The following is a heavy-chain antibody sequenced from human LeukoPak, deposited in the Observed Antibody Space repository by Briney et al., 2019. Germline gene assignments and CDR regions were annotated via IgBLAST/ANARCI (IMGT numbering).Heavy chain of an antibody. CDR2: IYSGSST. D-gene: IGHD3-10*01. V-gene: IGHV3-53*01. CDR3: ARDSKREYGSGSFNWFDP. J-gene: IGHJ5*02. Sequence: PGGSLRLSCAASGFTVSSNYMSWVRQAPGKGLEWVSVIYSGSSTYYADSVKGRFTISRDSSKNTVYLQMNSLRAEDTAVYYCARDSKREYGSGSFNWFDPWGQGTLVTVSS. CDR1: GFTVSSNY.